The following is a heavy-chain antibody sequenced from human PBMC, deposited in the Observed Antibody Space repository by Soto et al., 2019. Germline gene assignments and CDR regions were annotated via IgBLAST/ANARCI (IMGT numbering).Heavy chain of an antibody. J-gene: IGHJ4*02. Sequence: GGSLRLSCAASGFTFSSYAMSWVRQAPGKGLEWVSAISGSGGSTYYADSVKGRFTVSRDNSKNTLYLQMNSLRAEDTAVYYCAKDYDFWSGYSDYWGQGTLVTVSS. V-gene: IGHV3-23*01. D-gene: IGHD3-3*01. CDR2: ISGSGGST. CDR3: AKDYDFWSGYSDY. CDR1: GFTFSSYA.